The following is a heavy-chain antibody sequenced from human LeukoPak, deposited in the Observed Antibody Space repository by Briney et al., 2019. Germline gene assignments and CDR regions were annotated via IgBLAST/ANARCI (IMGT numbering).Heavy chain of an antibody. Sequence: PSKTLSLTCTVSGGSISSGGYYWSWIRQHPGKGLEWIGYIYYSGSTYYNPSLKSRVTISVDTSKNQFSLKLSSVTAADTAVYYCARDPKVPDAFDIWGQGTMVTVSS. V-gene: IGHV4-31*03. CDR3: ARDPKVPDAFDI. J-gene: IGHJ3*02. CDR2: IYYSGST. CDR1: GGSISSGGYY. D-gene: IGHD1-1*01.